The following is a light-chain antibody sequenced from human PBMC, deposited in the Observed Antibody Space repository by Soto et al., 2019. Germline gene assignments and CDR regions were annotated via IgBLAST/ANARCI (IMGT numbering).Light chain of an antibody. Sequence: QSVLTQPPSASGTPGQRVTISCSGSSSSIGSNYVYWYQQLPGTAPKLLISVNNQRPSGVPDRFSGSKSGTSASLAISGLRSEDEADYYCATWDDSLSGRVFGGGTKVTVL. CDR2: VNN. V-gene: IGLV1-47*01. CDR3: ATWDDSLSGRV. CDR1: SSSIGSNY. J-gene: IGLJ3*02.